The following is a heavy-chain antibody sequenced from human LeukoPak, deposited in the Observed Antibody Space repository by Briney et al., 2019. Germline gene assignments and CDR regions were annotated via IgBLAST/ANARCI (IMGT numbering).Heavy chain of an antibody. V-gene: IGHV3-53*05. D-gene: IGHD2-2*01. Sequence: GGSLRLSCAASGFIVRNYYLSWVRQAPGKGLEWVSVIYSGGSTYYADSVEGRFTISRDNSKNTLYLQMNSLRAEDTAVYYCAKGYCSSTSCYAAGWNWFDPWGQGTLVTVSS. J-gene: IGHJ5*02. CDR2: IYSGGST. CDR3: AKGYCSSTSCYAAGWNWFDP. CDR1: GFIVRNYY.